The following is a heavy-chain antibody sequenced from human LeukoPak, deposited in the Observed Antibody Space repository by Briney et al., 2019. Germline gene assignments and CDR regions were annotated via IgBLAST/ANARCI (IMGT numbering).Heavy chain of an antibody. Sequence: GGSLRLSCAASGFSFSSYAMSWVRQAPGKGLEWVSGITASGSSTYYADSVKGRFTISRDNSKNTLYLQMNSLRAEDTAVYYCAKGHYYGSGSLDYWGQGTLVTVSS. J-gene: IGHJ4*02. D-gene: IGHD3-10*01. CDR2: ITASGSST. V-gene: IGHV3-23*01. CDR1: GFSFSSYA. CDR3: AKGHYYGSGSLDY.